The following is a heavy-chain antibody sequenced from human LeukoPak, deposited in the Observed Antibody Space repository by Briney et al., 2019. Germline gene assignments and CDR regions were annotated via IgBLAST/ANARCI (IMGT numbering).Heavy chain of an antibody. CDR2: IYSGGST. CDR1: GFTVSSNC. V-gene: IGHV3-53*01. J-gene: IGHJ4*02. CDR3: ARGYCSGGSCYSGGPYFDY. D-gene: IGHD2-15*01. Sequence: GGSLRLSCAASGFTVSSNCMSWVRQAPGKGLEWVSVIYSGGSTYYADSVKGRFTISRDNSKNTLYLQMNSLRAEDTAVYYCARGYCSGGSCYSGGPYFDYWGQGTLVTVSS.